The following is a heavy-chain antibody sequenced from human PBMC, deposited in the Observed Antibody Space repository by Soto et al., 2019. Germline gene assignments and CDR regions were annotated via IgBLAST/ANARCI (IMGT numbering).Heavy chain of an antibody. CDR3: SRDEMVVATGSRTWHYYYGMDV. Sequence: QVQLVQSGAEVKKPGSSVKVSCKSSGGTFSTYAISWVRQAPGQGLEWMGGIIPIFGTANYAQKFQGRVTITADESTTTAYMELIILRSEDTAVYYCSRDEMVVATGSRTWHYYYGMDVWGQGTTVTVSS. CDR2: IIPIFGTA. J-gene: IGHJ6*02. CDR1: GGTFSTYA. D-gene: IGHD2-15*01. V-gene: IGHV1-69*12.